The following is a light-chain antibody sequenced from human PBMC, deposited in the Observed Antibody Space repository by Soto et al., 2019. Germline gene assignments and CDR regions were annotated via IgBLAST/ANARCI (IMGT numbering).Light chain of an antibody. Sequence: IVLTQSPATLSVSPGERATLSCRASQTVTTNLAWYQQQPGQAPRLLIYDISIRAIGIPAKFSGGGSGTEFTLTINSLQPEDFAVYYCQQYQNWPRTFGQGTKVDIK. V-gene: IGKV3-15*01. CDR1: QTVTTN. CDR3: QQYQNWPRT. CDR2: DIS. J-gene: IGKJ1*01.